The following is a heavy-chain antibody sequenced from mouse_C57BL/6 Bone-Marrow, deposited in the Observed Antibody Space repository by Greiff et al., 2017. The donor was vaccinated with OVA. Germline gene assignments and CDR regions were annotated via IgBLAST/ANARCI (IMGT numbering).Heavy chain of an antibody. D-gene: IGHD1-1*01. Sequence: EVQGVESGGDLVKPGGSLKLSCAASGFTFSSYGMSWVRQTPDKRLEWVATISSGGSYTYYPDSVKGRFTISRDNAKNTLYLQMSSLKSEDTAMYYCARHSRLLLRSFDYWGQGTTLTVSS. J-gene: IGHJ2*01. CDR1: GFTFSSYG. V-gene: IGHV5-6*01. CDR2: ISSGGSYT. CDR3: ARHSRLLLRSFDY.